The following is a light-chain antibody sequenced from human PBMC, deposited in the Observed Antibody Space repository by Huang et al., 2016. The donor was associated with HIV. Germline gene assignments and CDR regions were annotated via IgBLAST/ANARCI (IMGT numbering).Light chain of an antibody. Sequence: EIVLTQSPATLSLSPGERATLSCRASQSVNNYLAGYRQKPGQAPRLLIYDTSKRATGIPARFSGSGSGTDFTLTISSLEPEDFAVYYCQQRSSWPPSFGQGTRLEIK. CDR3: QQRSSWPPS. CDR2: DTS. V-gene: IGKV3-11*01. J-gene: IGKJ2*01. CDR1: QSVNNY.